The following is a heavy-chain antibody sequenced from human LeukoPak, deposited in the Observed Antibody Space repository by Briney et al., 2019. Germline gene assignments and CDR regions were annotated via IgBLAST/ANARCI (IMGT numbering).Heavy chain of an antibody. V-gene: IGHV4-34*01. CDR1: GGSFSGYY. D-gene: IGHD5-18*01. J-gene: IGHJ5*02. Sequence: PSETLSLTCAVYGGSFSGYYWSWIRQPPGKGLEWIGEINHSGSTNYKPSLKSRVTISVDTSKNQFSLKLSSVTAADTAVYYCARTEDTAMANWFDPWGQGTLVTVSS. CDR2: INHSGST. CDR3: ARTEDTAMANWFDP.